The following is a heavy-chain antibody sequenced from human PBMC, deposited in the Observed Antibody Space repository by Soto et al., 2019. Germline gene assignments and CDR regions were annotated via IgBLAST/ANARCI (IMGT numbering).Heavy chain of an antibody. CDR3: ARQFDSDTTGYYYAY. Sequence: ASVKVSCKASGGTFSSNTISWARQAPGQGLEWMGGIMPIFGSANYAQKFQGRVTITADENTRTVYMELSRLRSEDTAVYYCARQFDSDTTGYYYAYWGQGTLVTVSS. J-gene: IGHJ4*02. V-gene: IGHV1-69*13. CDR2: IMPIFGSA. D-gene: IGHD3-22*01. CDR1: GGTFSSNT.